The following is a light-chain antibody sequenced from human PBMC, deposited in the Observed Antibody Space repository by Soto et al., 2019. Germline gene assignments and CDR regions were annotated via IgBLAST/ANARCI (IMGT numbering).Light chain of an antibody. CDR1: SSDVGGYNY. V-gene: IGLV2-14*03. J-gene: IGLJ1*01. CDR3: SSYRRGSTYV. CDR2: DVT. Sequence: QSALTQPASGSGSPGQSITVSCTGTSSDVGGYNYVSWYQQHPGKAPRLMIYDVTNRPSGVSDRFSGSKSGNTASLTISGLQAEDEADYYCSSYRRGSTYVFGTGTKAPS.